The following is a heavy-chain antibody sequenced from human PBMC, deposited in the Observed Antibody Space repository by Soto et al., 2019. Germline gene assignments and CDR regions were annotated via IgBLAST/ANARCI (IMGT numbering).Heavy chain of an antibody. D-gene: IGHD6-13*01. CDR2: IYYSGST. Sequence: SETLSLTCTVSGGSISSGGYYWSWIRQHPGKGLEWIGYIYYSGSTYYNPSLKSRVTISVDTSKNQFSLKLSSVTAADTAVYYCAREIWQQLDNYFDYWGQGTLVTVS. V-gene: IGHV4-31*03. J-gene: IGHJ4*02. CDR1: GGSISSGGYY. CDR3: AREIWQQLDNYFDY.